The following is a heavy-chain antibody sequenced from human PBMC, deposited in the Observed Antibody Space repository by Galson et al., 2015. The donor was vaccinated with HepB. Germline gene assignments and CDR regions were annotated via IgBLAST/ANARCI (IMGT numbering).Heavy chain of an antibody. CDR3: ARLGYSSSNLFFYYYYGMDV. D-gene: IGHD6-19*01. Sequence: SVKVSCKASGYTFTGYYMHWVRQAPGQGLEWMGRINPNSGGTDYAQKFQGRVTMTRDTSISTAYMELSSLRSDDTAVYYCARLGYSSSNLFFYYYYGMDVWGQGTTVTISS. J-gene: IGHJ6*02. CDR2: INPNSGGT. CDR1: GYTFTGYY. V-gene: IGHV1-2*06.